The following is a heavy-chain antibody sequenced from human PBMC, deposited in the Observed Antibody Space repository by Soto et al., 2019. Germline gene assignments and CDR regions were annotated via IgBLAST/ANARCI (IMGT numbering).Heavy chain of an antibody. CDR3: AKDFAPAEITGTPGY. D-gene: IGHD1-20*01. CDR2: ISYDGSNK. J-gene: IGHJ4*02. CDR1: GFPFGSRA. V-gene: IGHV3-30*18. Sequence: PGGSLRLSCSASGFPFGSRAMHWVRQAPGKGLEWVAVISYDGSNKYYADSVKGRFTISRDNSKNTLYLQMNSLRAEDTAVYYCAKDFAPAEITGTPGYWGQGTLVTVSS.